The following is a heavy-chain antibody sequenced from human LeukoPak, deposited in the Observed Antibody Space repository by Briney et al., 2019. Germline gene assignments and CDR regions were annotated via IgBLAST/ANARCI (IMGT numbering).Heavy chain of an antibody. CDR1: GGSFSGYY. V-gene: IGHV4-34*01. J-gene: IGHJ4*02. D-gene: IGHD5-18*01. CDR2: INHSGST. CDR3: ARVQADTAMAY. Sequence: SETLSLTCAVYGGSFSGYYWSWIRQPPGKGLEWIGEINHSGSTNYNPSLKSRVTISVDTSKNQFSLKLSSVTAADTAVYYCARVQADTAMAYWGQGTLVTVSS.